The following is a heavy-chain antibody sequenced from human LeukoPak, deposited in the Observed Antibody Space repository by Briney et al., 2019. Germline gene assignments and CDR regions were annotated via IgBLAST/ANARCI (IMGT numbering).Heavy chain of an antibody. CDR2: ISSSSNSI. CDR1: GFTFSSYS. Sequence: GGSLRLSCAASGFTFSSYSMNWVRQAPGKGLEWVSYISSSSNSIYYADSVKGRFTISRDNAKNSLYLQMNSLRAEDTAVYYCARIPSDGFDIWGQGTMVTVSS. J-gene: IGHJ3*02. V-gene: IGHV3-48*04. CDR3: ARIPSDGFDI.